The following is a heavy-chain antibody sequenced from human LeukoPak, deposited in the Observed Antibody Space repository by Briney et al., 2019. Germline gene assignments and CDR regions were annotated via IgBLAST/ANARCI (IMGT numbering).Heavy chain of an antibody. V-gene: IGHV1-2*02. CDR2: INPNSGGT. CDR1: GYTFTSYG. J-gene: IGHJ4*02. D-gene: IGHD6-19*01. Sequence: ASVKVSCKASGYTFTSYGISWVRQAPGQGLEWMGWINPNSGGTNYAQKFQGRVTMTRDTSISTAYMELSRLRSDDTAVYYCAIVEPWLVHDYWGQGTLVAVSS. CDR3: AIVEPWLVHDY.